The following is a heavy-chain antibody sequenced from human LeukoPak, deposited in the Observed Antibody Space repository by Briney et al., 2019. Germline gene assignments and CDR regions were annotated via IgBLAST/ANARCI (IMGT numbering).Heavy chain of an antibody. Sequence: PPETLSLTCTVSGGSISSGGYYWSWIRQHPGKGLEWIGYIYYSGSTYYNPSLKSRVTISVDTSKNQFSLKLSSVTAADTAVYYCARAPIVVVVAATCYFDLWGRGTLVTVSS. D-gene: IGHD2-15*01. V-gene: IGHV4-31*03. J-gene: IGHJ2*01. CDR3: ARAPIVVVVAATCYFDL. CDR2: IYYSGST. CDR1: GGSISSGGYY.